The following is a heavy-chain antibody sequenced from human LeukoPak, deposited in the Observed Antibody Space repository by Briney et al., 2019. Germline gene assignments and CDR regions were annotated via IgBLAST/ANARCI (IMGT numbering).Heavy chain of an antibody. CDR3: AKDLYTVPGACDF. V-gene: IGHV3-23*01. D-gene: IGHD6-19*01. CDR1: GFTFSSYA. J-gene: IGHJ4*02. Sequence: LPGGSLRLSCAASGFTFSSYAMTWVRQAPGKGLEWVSGISGKYETTYYADSVEGRFTISSDISKNTVYLEMKSLKVEDTAVYYCAKDLYTVPGACDFWGQGAPVTVSS. CDR2: ISGKYETT.